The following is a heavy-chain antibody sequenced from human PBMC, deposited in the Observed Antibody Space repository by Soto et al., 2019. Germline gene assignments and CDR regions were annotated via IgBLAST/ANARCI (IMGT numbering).Heavy chain of an antibody. CDR1: GFTFGDYA. CDR3: TRDQVGVTAYWFDP. Sequence: GGSLRLSCTASGFTFGDYAMSWVRQAPGKGLEWVGFIRSKAYGGTTEYAASVKGRFTISRDDSKSIAYLQMNSLKTEDTAVYYCTRDQVGVTAYWFDPWGQGTLVTVS. D-gene: IGHD1-26*01. J-gene: IGHJ5*02. CDR2: IRSKAYGGTT. V-gene: IGHV3-49*04.